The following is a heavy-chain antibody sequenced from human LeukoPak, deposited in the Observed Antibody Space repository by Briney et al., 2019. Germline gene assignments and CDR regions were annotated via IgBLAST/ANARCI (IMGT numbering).Heavy chain of an antibody. V-gene: IGHV4-59*12. J-gene: IGHJ5*02. D-gene: IGHD6-19*01. CDR3: ARLAVAGNWFDP. CDR2: ISYSGSA. Sequence: SETLSLTCTVSGGSISNYYWTWIRQSPGKGLEWIGYISYSGSANYNPSLKSRVTISVDTSKNQFSLKLSSVTAADTAVYYCARLAVAGNWFDPWGQGTLVTVSS. CDR1: GGSISNYY.